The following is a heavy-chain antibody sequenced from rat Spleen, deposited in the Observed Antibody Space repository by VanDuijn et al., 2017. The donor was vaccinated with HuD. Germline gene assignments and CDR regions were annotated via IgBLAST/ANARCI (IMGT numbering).Heavy chain of an antibody. CDR1: GFTFSDYG. D-gene: IGHD1-9*01. J-gene: IGHJ2*01. CDR2: ISYDGSST. V-gene: IGHV5-29*01. Sequence: EVQLVESDGGLVQPGRSLKLSCAASGFTFSDYGMHWIRQAPTKGLEWVASISYDGSSTYYRDSVKGRFTISRDNAKSTLYLQMDSLRSEDTATYYCVRHGYTRYYFDYWGQGVMVTVSS. CDR3: VRHGYTRYYFDY.